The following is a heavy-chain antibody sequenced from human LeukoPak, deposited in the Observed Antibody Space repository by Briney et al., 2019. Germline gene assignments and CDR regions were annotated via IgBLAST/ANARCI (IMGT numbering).Heavy chain of an antibody. CDR1: GFTVSSNY. Sequence: PGGSLRLSCAASGFTVSSNYMSWVRQAPGKGLEWVSVIYSGGSTYYADSVKGRFTISRDNSKNTLYLQMNSLRAEDTAVYYCASNPLWFGESYWGQGTLVTVSS. CDR2: IYSGGST. V-gene: IGHV3-53*01. J-gene: IGHJ4*02. D-gene: IGHD3-10*01. CDR3: ASNPLWFGESY.